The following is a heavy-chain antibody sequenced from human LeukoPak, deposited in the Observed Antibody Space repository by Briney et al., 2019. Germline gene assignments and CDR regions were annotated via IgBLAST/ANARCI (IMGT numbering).Heavy chain of an antibody. CDR2: ISYDGSNK. J-gene: IGHJ6*04. Sequence: GRSLRLSCAASGFTFSSYGMHWVRQAPGKGLEWVAVISYDGSNKYYADSVKGRFTISRDNSKNTLYLQMNSLRAEDTAVYYCAKAPGYSDYYGMDVWGKGTTVTVSS. D-gene: IGHD3-10*01. CDR3: AKAPGYSDYYGMDV. CDR1: GFTFSSYG. V-gene: IGHV3-30*18.